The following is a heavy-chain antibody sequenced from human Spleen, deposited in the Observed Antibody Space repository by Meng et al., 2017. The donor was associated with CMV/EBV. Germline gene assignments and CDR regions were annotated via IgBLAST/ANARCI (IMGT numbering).Heavy chain of an antibody. CDR3: ARDRAGEWFDL. D-gene: IGHD1-14*01. CDR2: IDPNAGGT. V-gene: IGHV1-2*02. Sequence: CNTSAFPFVCYISRWLRQAPGHRLECKGRIDPNAGGTSFAQMSKDKVTVTRDTSISTAYVEQSWLRSDVKDVYYCARDRAGEWFDLWGQGTLVTVSS. CDR1: AFPFVCYI. J-gene: IGHJ5*02.